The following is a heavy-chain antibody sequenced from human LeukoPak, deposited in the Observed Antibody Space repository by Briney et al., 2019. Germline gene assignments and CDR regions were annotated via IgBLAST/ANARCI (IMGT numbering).Heavy chain of an antibody. CDR3: ARADYGDYDTYYFDY. V-gene: IGHV4-34*01. J-gene: IGHJ4*02. D-gene: IGHD4-17*01. Sequence: PETLSLTCAVYGGSFSGYYWSWIRQPPGKGLEWIGEINHSGSTNYNPSLKSRVTISVDTSKNQFSLKLSSVTAADTAVYYCARADYGDYDTYYFDYWGQGTLVTVSS. CDR1: GGSFSGYY. CDR2: INHSGST.